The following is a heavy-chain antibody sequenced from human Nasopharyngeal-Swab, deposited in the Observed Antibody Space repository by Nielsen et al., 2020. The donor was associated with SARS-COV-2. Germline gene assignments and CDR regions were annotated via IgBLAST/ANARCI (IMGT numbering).Heavy chain of an antibody. J-gene: IGHJ3*02. V-gene: IGHV1-46*01. Sequence: WVRQAPGQGLEWMGIINPSGGSTSYAQKFQGRVTMTRDTSTSTVYMELSSLRSEDTAVYYCARDRDCSSTSCYRGIDIWGQGTVVTVSS. CDR3: ARDRDCSSTSCYRGIDI. CDR2: INPSGGST. D-gene: IGHD2-2*01.